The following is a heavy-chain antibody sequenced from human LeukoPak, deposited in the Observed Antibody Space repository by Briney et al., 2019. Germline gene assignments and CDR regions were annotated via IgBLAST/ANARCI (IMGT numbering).Heavy chain of an antibody. CDR1: GLTFRSYW. D-gene: IGHD6-19*01. J-gene: IGHJ4*02. CDR2: IKQDGSEK. V-gene: IGHV3-7*05. CDR3: ARDFNPAGYSSGWSTCAF. Sequence: GGSLRLSCAASGLTFRSYWMSWVRQAPGRGLEGVANIKQDGSEKYYVDSVKGRFAISRDNANNSLYLQMNSLRAEDTAVYYCARDFNPAGYSSGWSTCAFWGQGTPVTVSS.